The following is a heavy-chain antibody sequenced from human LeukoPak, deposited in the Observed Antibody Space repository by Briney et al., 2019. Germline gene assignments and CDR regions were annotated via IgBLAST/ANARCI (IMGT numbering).Heavy chain of an antibody. V-gene: IGHV4-59*01. CDR2: IYYTGST. D-gene: IGHD2-8*01. Sequence: SETLSLTCTVSGGSINSYYWSWIRQPPGKGLEWIGYIYYTGSTNYNPSLKSRVTISIGTSKNQFSLELSSVTAADTAVYYCARISYGLLSYFFDYWGQETLLTVSS. CDR1: GGSINSYY. J-gene: IGHJ4*02. CDR3: ARISYGLLSYFFDY.